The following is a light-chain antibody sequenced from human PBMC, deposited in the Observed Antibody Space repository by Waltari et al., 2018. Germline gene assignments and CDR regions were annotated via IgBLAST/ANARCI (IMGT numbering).Light chain of an antibody. CDR2: DSS. V-gene: IGKV1-33*01. J-gene: IGKJ5*01. CDR1: QDITNY. CDR3: QQYENLPIT. Sequence: DIHMTQSPSSLSASVGDRVTITCQASQDITNYLNWYQQKPGEAPKLLIYDSSNLETGVPSRFSGSGSGTDFTFTISNVQPDDIATYYCQQYENLPITFGQGTRLEIK.